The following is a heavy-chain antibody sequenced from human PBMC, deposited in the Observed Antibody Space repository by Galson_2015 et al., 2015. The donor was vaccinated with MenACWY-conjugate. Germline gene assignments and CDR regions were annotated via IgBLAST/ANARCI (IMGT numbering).Heavy chain of an antibody. V-gene: IGHV4-61*01. CDR3: ARGWELPFDY. J-gene: IGHJ4*02. CDR1: GGSISSRSYY. CDR2: IYYSGST. Sequence: ETLSLTCTVSGGSISSRSYYWSWIRQPPGKGLEWIGYIYYSGSTNYNPSLKSRVTISVDTSKNQFSLKLSSVTAADTAVYYCARGWELPFDYWGQGTLVTVSS. D-gene: IGHD1-26*01.